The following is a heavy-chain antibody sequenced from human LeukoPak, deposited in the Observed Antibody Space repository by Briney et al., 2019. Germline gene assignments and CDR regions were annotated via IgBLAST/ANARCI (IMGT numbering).Heavy chain of an antibody. J-gene: IGHJ3*02. V-gene: IGHV3-9*01. CDR1: GFTFDDYA. Sequence: PGRSLRLSCAASGFTFDDYAMHWVRQAPGKGLEWVSGISWNSGSIGYTDSVKGRFTISRDNAKNSLYLQMNSLRAEDTALYYCAKDISDFWSGPGAFDIWGQGTMVTVSS. D-gene: IGHD3-3*01. CDR3: AKDISDFWSGPGAFDI. CDR2: ISWNSGSI.